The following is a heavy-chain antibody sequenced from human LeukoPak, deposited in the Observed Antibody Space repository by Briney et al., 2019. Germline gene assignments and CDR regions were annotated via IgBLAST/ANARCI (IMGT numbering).Heavy chain of an antibody. CDR2: INPNDGDT. CDR3: ARANFLYCSSTTCLFDY. D-gene: IGHD2-2*01. CDR1: GYTFTDYY. J-gene: IGHJ4*02. Sequence: ASVQDFCKASGYTFTDYYMHWVRQPPGQGFEWMGWINPNDGDTNYAQKFQGRVTMTRDTSISTAHMEVSRLRSGDTAGYYCARANFLYCSSTTCLFDYWGQGTLVTVSS. V-gene: IGHV1-2*02.